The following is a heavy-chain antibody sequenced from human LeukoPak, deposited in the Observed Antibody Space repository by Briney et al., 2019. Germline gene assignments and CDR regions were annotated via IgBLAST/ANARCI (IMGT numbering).Heavy chain of an antibody. V-gene: IGHV4-4*02. CDR2: VNLQGST. CDR3: ARDRLYCSSSSCYRKYFEY. J-gene: IGHJ4*02. Sequence: SETLSLTCGVSGGSITSTNYWTWVRQPPGKGLEWIGEVNLQGSTNYNPSLMGRVAISVDMSENHISLQLTSVTAADTAVYYCARDRLYCSSSSCYRKYFEYWGQGILVTVSS. D-gene: IGHD2-2*01. CDR1: GGSITSTNY.